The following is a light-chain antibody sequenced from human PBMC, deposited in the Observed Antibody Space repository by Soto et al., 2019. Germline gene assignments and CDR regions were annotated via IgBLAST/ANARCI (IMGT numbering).Light chain of an antibody. V-gene: IGKV3-15*01. CDR1: QNINTY. CDR2: GAS. J-gene: IGKJ1*01. Sequence: EKVMTQSPATLSMSPGERATLSCRASQNINTYLAWYQQKPGQAPRLLIYGASTRATGIPARFSGSGSGTEFTLTISSLQSEDFAVYSCQQYTNWPSWTFGQGTKVEIK. CDR3: QQYTNWPSWT.